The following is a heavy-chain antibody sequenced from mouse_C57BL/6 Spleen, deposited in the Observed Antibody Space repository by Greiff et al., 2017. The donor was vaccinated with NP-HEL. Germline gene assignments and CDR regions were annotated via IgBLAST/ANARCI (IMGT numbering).Heavy chain of an antibody. CDR2: INPNNGGT. Sequence: VQLQQSGPELVKPGASVKISCKASGYTFTDYYMNWVKQSHGKSLEWIGDINPNNGGTSYNQKFKGKATLTVDKSSSTAYMELRSLTSEDSAVYYCAREGDYYYGSSYYAMDYWGQGTSVTVSS. CDR1: GYTFTDYY. D-gene: IGHD1-1*01. V-gene: IGHV1-26*01. CDR3: AREGDYYYGSSYYAMDY. J-gene: IGHJ4*01.